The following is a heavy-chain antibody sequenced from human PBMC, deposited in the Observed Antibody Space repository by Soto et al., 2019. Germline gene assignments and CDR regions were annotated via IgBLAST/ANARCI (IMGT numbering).Heavy chain of an antibody. Sequence: QVQLQQWGAGLLKPSETLSLTCAVYGGSFSGYYWSWIRQPPGKGLEWIGAINHSGSTNYNPSLKSRVTISVDPSKNQFSLKLSSVTAADTAVYYCARDVVVVVAATLYCWFDPWGQGTLVTVSS. D-gene: IGHD2-15*01. CDR2: INHSGST. V-gene: IGHV4-34*01. CDR1: GGSFSGYY. CDR3: ARDVVVVVAATLYCWFDP. J-gene: IGHJ5*02.